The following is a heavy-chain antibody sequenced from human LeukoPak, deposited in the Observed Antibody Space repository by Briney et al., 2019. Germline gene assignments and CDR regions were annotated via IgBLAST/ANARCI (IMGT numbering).Heavy chain of an antibody. V-gene: IGHV3-33*01. Sequence: GKSLRLYCAASGSTFSSYGMHWVRQAPGTGLERVAVIWYDGSKKYYADSVKGRFTISRDSSKNTLYLQMNSLRVEDTAVYYCARDVEGGYPYYYYGLDVWGQGTTVTVS. D-gene: IGHD5-12*01. CDR2: IWYDGSKK. CDR1: GSTFSSYG. J-gene: IGHJ6*02. CDR3: ARDVEGGYPYYYYGLDV.